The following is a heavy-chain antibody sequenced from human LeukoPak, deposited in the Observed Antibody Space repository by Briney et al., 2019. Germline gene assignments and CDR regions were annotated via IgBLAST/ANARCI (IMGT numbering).Heavy chain of an antibody. CDR3: EKDACAHSGGWYYYWFHP. D-gene: IGHD6-19*01. J-gene: IGHJ5*02. Sequence: PGGSLRLSCAASGVTFGDYAVRWVRQAPGKGLEWVSDISGNRGSIGYADSVQGRFTISRDNAKNSLYLQIISLRAEDMALYYCEKDACAHSGGWYYYWFHPWGERTLFTVSS. CDR2: ISGNRGSI. CDR1: GVTFGDYA. V-gene: IGHV3-9*03.